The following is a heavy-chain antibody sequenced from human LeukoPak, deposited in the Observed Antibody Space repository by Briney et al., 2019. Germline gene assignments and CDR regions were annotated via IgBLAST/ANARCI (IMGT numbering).Heavy chain of an antibody. J-gene: IGHJ4*02. D-gene: IGHD3-22*01. V-gene: IGHV1-24*01. CDR2: FDPEDGET. Sequence: GASVKVSCKVSGYTLTELSMHWVRRAPGKGLEWMGGFDPEDGETIYAQKFQGRVTMTEDTSTDTAYMELSSLRSEDTAVYYCATISDYDSSGYYFDYWGQGTLVTVSS. CDR1: GYTLTELS. CDR3: ATISDYDSSGYYFDY.